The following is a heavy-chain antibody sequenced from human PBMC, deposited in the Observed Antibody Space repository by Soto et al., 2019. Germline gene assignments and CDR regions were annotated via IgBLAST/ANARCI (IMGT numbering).Heavy chain of an antibody. D-gene: IGHD3-10*01. CDR2: ISYDGSNK. J-gene: IGHJ6*02. Sequence: GGSLRLSCAASGFTFSSYGMHWVRQAPGKGLEWVAVISYDGSNKYYADSVKGRFTISRDNSKNTLYLQMNSLRAEDTAVYYCAKHLYYGSGSSSGYGMDVWGQGTTVTVSS. V-gene: IGHV3-30*18. CDR3: AKHLYYGSGSSSGYGMDV. CDR1: GFTFSSYG.